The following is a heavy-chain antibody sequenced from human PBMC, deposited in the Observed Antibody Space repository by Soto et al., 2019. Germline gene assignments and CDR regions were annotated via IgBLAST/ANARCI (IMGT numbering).Heavy chain of an antibody. CDR3: ARDLWEGGNFHGHYYFYGMDV. V-gene: IGHV1-2*04. CDR1: GYTFTVYY. CDR2: INPNSGGT. Sequence: ASVKVSCKASGYTFTVYYMHWVRQAPGQELEWMRWINPNSGGTNYAQNFQGWLTMTRDTSISTAYMELCRRRSDDTAVYYCARDLWEGGNFHGHYYFYGMDVWGRGTTVTVS. D-gene: IGHD1-26*01. J-gene: IGHJ6*02.